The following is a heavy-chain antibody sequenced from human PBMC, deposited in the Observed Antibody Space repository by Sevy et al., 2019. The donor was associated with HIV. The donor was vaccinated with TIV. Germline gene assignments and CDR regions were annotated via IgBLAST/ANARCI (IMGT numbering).Heavy chain of an antibody. CDR3: GKVSIFGVGGFYDY. D-gene: IGHD3-3*01. V-gene: IGHV3-23*01. CDR2: ITSNGGST. Sequence: GGSLRLSCAASGFTFSSSAMTWVRQAPGKGLEWVSAITSNGGSTFYADSVKGRFTISRDNSKNTVYLQMNNLRAEDTAVYYCGKVSIFGVGGFYDYWGQGTLVTVSS. J-gene: IGHJ4*02. CDR1: GFTFSSSA.